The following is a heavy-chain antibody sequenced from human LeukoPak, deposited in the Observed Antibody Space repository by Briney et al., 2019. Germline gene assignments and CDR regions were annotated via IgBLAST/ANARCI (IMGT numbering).Heavy chain of an antibody. D-gene: IGHD6-13*01. CDR3: ARAGAPAAAALDY. CDR1: GFTFSSYG. J-gene: IGHJ4*02. CDR2: IWYDGSNK. Sequence: GRSLRLSCAASGFTFSSYGMHWVRQAPGKGLEWVAVIWYDGSNKYYADSVKGRFTISRDNSKNTLYLQINSLRAEDTAVYYCARAGAPAAAALDYWGQGTLVTVSS. V-gene: IGHV3-33*01.